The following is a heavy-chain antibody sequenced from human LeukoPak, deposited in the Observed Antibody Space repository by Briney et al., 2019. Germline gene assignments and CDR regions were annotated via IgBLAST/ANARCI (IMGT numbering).Heavy chain of an antibody. CDR2: IWFDGSVK. CDR3: AKDTAVQFLEPAF. Sequence: GGSLRLSCAASGFTFNTHGMHWVRQAPGKGLEWVAAIWFDGSVKHYSDAVKGRFTISRDNSLNTLYLQMNSLRVEDTAMYYCAKDTAVQFLEPAFWGQGTLVTVSS. D-gene: IGHD3-3*01. V-gene: IGHV3-33*06. CDR1: GFTFNTHG. J-gene: IGHJ4*02.